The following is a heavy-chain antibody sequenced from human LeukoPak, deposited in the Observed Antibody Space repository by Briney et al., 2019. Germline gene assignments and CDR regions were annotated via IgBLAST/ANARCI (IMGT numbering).Heavy chain of an antibody. J-gene: IGHJ4*02. CDR1: GGSISSGGYY. CDR3: AREAEGITAMVTWYFDY. D-gene: IGHD5-18*01. V-gene: IGHV4-31*03. CDR2: IYYSGST. Sequence: SETLSLTCTVSGGSISSGGYYWSWIRQHPGKGLEWIGYIYYSGSTYYNPSLKSRVTISVDTSKNQFSLKLSSVTAADTAVYYCAREAEGITAMVTWYFDYWGQGTLVTVSS.